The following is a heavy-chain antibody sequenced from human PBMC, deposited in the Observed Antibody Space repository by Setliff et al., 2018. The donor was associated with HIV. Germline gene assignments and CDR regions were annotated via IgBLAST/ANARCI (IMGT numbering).Heavy chain of an antibody. CDR2: ISGSSDVI. J-gene: IGHJ4*02. Sequence: GESLKISCAASGFTFSSYSMNWVRPAPGKGLEWVSYISGSSDVIDYADSVKGRFTISRDNAKSSLYLQMNTLRVEDTAVYYCARGNSREGRIYSYGDYWGQGILVTVSS. D-gene: IGHD2-21*01. CDR1: GFTFSSYS. V-gene: IGHV3-48*01. CDR3: ARGNSREGRIYSYGDY.